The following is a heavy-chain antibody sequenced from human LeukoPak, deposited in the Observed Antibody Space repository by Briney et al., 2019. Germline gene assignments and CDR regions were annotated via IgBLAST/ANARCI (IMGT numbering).Heavy chain of an antibody. V-gene: IGHV3-23*01. CDR3: AKPHHLYYYGSGSYYN. Sequence: PGGSLRLSCAAYGFTFSSYSMNWVRQAPGKGLEWVSAISGSGGSTYYADSVKGRFTISRDNSKNTLYLQMNSLRAEDTAVYYCAKPHHLYYYGSGSYYNWGQGTLVTVSS. J-gene: IGHJ4*02. CDR1: GFTFSSYS. CDR2: ISGSGGST. D-gene: IGHD3-10*01.